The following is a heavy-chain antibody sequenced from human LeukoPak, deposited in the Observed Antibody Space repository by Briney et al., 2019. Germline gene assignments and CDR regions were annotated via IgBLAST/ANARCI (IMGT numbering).Heavy chain of an antibody. J-gene: IGHJ6*03. CDR2: LSHNSGNT. V-gene: IGHV1-8*01. CDR3: ARGPSASRGVDEPPMDV. Sequence: ASVKVSCKASGYTFTTYDINWVRQASGQGLEWMGWLSHNSGNTGYAQKFQGRVTMTRNTSISTAYMDLSRLRSEDTAVYYCARGPSASRGVDEPPMDVWGRGTTVIVS. CDR1: GYTFTTYD. D-gene: IGHD1-14*01.